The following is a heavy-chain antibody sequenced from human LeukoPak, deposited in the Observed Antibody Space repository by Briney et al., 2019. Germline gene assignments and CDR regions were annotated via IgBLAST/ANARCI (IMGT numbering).Heavy chain of an antibody. CDR2: ISGSGGST. J-gene: IGHJ4*02. Sequence: GGSLRLSCAASGFTFSTYSMNWVRQAPGKGLEWVSAISGSGGSTYYADSVKGRFTISRDNSKNTLYLQMNSLRAEDTAVYYCAKVVDYDIMTGSDYWGQGTLVTVSS. CDR3: AKVVDYDIMTGSDY. D-gene: IGHD3-9*01. V-gene: IGHV3-23*01. CDR1: GFTFSTYS.